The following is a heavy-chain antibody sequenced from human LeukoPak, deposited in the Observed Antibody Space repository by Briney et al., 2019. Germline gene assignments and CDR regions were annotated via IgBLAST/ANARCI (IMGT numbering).Heavy chain of an antibody. CDR1: GYTFTDYY. Sequence: ASVKVSCKTSGYTFTDYYMHWVRQAPGQGLEWMGRINPNSGDTNYAQKLQGRVTMTTDTSTSTAYMELRSLRSDDTAVYYCARDRYYGSGLPFDYWGQGTLVTVSS. CDR3: ARDRYYGSGLPFDY. V-gene: IGHV1-2*02. CDR2: INPNSGDT. J-gene: IGHJ4*02. D-gene: IGHD3-10*01.